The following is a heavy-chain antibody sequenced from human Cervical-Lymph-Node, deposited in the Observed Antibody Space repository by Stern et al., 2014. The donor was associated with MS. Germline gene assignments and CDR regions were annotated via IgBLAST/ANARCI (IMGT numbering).Heavy chain of an antibody. V-gene: IGHV1-69*19. CDR3: ARGELKEGLVRGMDV. D-gene: IGHD1-26*01. CDR2: ILPIFGTA. CDR1: GGTFSSYA. J-gene: IGHJ6*02. Sequence: QVQLGQAGAEAKKPGSSVKGSCKASGGTFSSYAISWVRQAPGQGLEWMGGILPIFGTANSAQKSQGRRKMTADESTGTAYLELSSLRSEDTAVYYCARGELKEGLVRGMDVWGQGTTVTGSS.